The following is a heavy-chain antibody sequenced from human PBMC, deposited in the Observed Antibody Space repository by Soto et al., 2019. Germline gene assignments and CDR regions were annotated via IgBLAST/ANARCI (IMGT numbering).Heavy chain of an antibody. D-gene: IGHD3-22*01. Sequence: QVQLVESGGGVVQPGRSLRLSCAASGFTFSSYGMHWVRQAPGKGLEWVALISYEGSIKYYADSVKGRFTISRDNSKNTLFLQRSSLRVDDTAVYYCAEYIALTVVLPSHWGQGTLVTVSS. CDR1: GFTFSSYG. CDR2: ISYEGSIK. J-gene: IGHJ4*02. V-gene: IGHV3-30*18. CDR3: AEYIALTVVLPSH.